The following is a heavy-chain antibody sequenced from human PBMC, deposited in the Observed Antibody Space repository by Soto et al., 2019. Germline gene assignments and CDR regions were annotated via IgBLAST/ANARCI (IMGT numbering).Heavy chain of an antibody. CDR2: IYYSGST. CDR3: ASELGIGGDAFDI. Sequence: SETLSLTCTVSGGSISSYYWSWIRQPPGKGLEWIGYIYYSGSTNYNPSLKSRVTISVDTSKNQFSLKLSSVTAADTAVYYFASELGIGGDAFDIWGQGTMVTVSS. D-gene: IGHD7-27*01. CDR1: GGSISSYY. J-gene: IGHJ3*02. V-gene: IGHV4-59*01.